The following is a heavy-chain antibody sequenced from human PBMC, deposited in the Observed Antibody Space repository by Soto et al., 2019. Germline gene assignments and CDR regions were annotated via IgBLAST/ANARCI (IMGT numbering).Heavy chain of an antibody. J-gene: IGHJ5*02. V-gene: IGHV4-31*03. CDR1: GGSISSGGYY. Sequence: SETLSLTCTVSGGSISSGGYYWRWIRQHPGKGLEWIGYIYYSGSTYYNPSLKSRVTISVDTSKNQFSLKLSSVTAADTALYYCARGHAGGTCFDPWGQGTLVTVSP. CDR2: IYYSGST. CDR3: ARGHAGGTCFDP. D-gene: IGHD3-16*01.